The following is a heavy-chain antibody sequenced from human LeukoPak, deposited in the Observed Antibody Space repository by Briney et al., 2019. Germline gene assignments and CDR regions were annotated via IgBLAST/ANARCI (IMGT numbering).Heavy chain of an antibody. CDR2: ISYDGSNK. D-gene: IGHD1-26*01. Sequence: GGSLRLSCAASGFTFSSYAMHWVRQAPGKGLEWVAVISYDGSNKYYADSVKGRFTISRDNSKNTLYLQMNSLRAEDTAVYYCARDRGEVGASPDYYYGMDVWGQGTTVTVSS. CDR3: ARDRGEVGASPDYYYGMDV. V-gene: IGHV3-30-3*01. CDR1: GFTFSSYA. J-gene: IGHJ6*02.